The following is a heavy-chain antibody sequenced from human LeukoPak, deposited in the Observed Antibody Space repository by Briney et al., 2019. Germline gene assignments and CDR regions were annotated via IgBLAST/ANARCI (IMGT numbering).Heavy chain of an antibody. CDR3: ARGRGSSSWYGWFDP. CDR2: IYTSGST. V-gene: IGHV4-4*07. CDR1: GGSISSYY. D-gene: IGHD6-13*01. Sequence: SSETLSLTCTVPGGSISSYYWSWIRQPAGKGLEWIGRIYTSGSTNYNPSLKSRVTMSVDTSKNQFSLKLSSVTAADTAVYYCARGRGSSSWYGWFDPWGQGTLVTVSS. J-gene: IGHJ5*02.